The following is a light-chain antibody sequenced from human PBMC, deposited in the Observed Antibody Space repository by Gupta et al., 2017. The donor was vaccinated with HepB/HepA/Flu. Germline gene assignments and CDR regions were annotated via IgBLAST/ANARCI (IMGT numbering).Light chain of an antibody. V-gene: IGKV1-39*01. J-gene: IGKJ4*01. CDR1: QSISSY. CDR3: QQSYSTPLT. Sequence: DIQMTQSPLSLSAYVGDRVTIPCRASQSISSYLNWYQQKPGKAPKVLIYAASSLQSGVPARFTGSGSGTDFTLTIGSLQPEDFATDYCQQSYSTPLTFGGGTKVEIK. CDR2: AAS.